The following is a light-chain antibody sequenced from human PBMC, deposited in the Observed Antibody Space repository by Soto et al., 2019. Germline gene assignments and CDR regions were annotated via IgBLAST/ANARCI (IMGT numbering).Light chain of an antibody. Sequence: EIVLTQSPATLSLSPGERATLSCRASQSVSSYLAWYQQKPGQAPRLLIYDASNRATGIQARFSGSGSGTDFTLTIRSLEPEEFAVYYCKQRSNWPLTVGGGPKVDIK. J-gene: IGKJ4*01. CDR2: DAS. V-gene: IGKV3-11*01. CDR3: KQRSNWPLT. CDR1: QSVSSY.